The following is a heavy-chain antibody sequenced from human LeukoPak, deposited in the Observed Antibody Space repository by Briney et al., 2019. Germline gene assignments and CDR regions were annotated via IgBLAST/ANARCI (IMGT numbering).Heavy chain of an antibody. V-gene: IGHV3-48*03. CDR3: ARDMMWSGAFDI. CDR2: ISSSGSTI. Sequence: PGGSLRLSCAASGFTFSSYEMNWVRQAPGKGLEWVSYISSSGSTIYYADSVKGRFTISRDNAKNSLYLQMNSLRAEDTAAYYCARDMMWSGAFDIWGQGTMVTVSS. J-gene: IGHJ3*02. CDR1: GFTFSSYE. D-gene: IGHD2-21*01.